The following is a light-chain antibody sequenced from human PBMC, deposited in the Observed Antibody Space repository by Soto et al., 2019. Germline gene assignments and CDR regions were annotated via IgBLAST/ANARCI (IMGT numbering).Light chain of an antibody. CDR2: DAS. CDR1: QSVSNY. Sequence: EIVLTQSPATLSLSPGERATLSCRASQSVSNYLAWYQQKPGQAPRLLIYDASNRATGIPARFSGSGSGTDFTLTISRLEPEDFAVYYCQQYGRSLTFAGGTKVDIK. V-gene: IGKV3-11*01. CDR3: QQYGRSLT. J-gene: IGKJ4*01.